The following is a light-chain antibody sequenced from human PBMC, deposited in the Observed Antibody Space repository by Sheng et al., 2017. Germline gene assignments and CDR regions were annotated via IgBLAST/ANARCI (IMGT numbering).Light chain of an antibody. CDR1: QSVSSN. Sequence: DIVMTQSPATLSVSPGERATLSCRASQSVSSNLAWYQQKPGQAPRLLIYGASTRATGVPARFSGSGSGTXFTLTISSLQSEDFALYFCQQYNNWPLWLTFGGGTKVEIK. CDR3: QQYNNWPLWLT. J-gene: IGKJ4*01. CDR2: GAS. V-gene: IGKV3-15*01.